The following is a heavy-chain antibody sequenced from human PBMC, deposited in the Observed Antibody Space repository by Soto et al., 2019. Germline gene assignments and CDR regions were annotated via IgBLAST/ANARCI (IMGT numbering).Heavy chain of an antibody. CDR2: MNPNSGNT. CDR3: ARGQPDYCFWSGYYFHYYYYGMDV. Sequence: ASVKVSCKASGYTFTSYDINWVRQATGQGLEWMGWMNPNSGNTGYAQKFQGRVTMTRNTSISTAYMELSSLRSEDTAVYYCARGQPDYCFWSGYYFHYYYYGMDVWGQGTTVTVSS. D-gene: IGHD3-3*01. V-gene: IGHV1-8*01. J-gene: IGHJ6*02. CDR1: GYTFTSYD.